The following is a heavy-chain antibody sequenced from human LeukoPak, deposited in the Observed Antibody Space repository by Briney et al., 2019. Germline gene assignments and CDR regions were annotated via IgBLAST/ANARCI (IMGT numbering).Heavy chain of an antibody. Sequence: PSETLSLTCVVSGVSITNGYWWYWVRQTPGEGLEWIGEIYHNGRTKYNPSLKSRVSILVDKSRNQFSLNLNSVTAADTAVYYCARAVGSGSFQTYYYYMDVWGKGTTVTISS. D-gene: IGHD3-10*01. J-gene: IGHJ6*03. V-gene: IGHV4-4*02. CDR1: GVSITNGYW. CDR3: ARAVGSGSFQTYYYYMDV. CDR2: IYHNGRT.